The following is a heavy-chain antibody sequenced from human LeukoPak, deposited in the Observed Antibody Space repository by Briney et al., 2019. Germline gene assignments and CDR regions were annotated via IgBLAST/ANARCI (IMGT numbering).Heavy chain of an antibody. CDR1: GFTFSSYG. CDR3: AKDELLWFGESYFDY. J-gene: IGHJ4*02. Sequence: PGGSLRLSCAASGFTFSSYGMHWVRQAPGKGLEWVAFIRYDGSNKYYADSVKGRFTISRDNFKNTLYLQMNSLRAEDTAAYYCAKDELLWFGESYFDYWGQGTLVTVSS. V-gene: IGHV3-30*02. D-gene: IGHD3-10*01. CDR2: IRYDGSNK.